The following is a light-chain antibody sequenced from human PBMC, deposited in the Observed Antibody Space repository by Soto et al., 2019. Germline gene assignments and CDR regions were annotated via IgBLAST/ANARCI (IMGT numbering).Light chain of an antibody. V-gene: IGLV2-8*01. CDR1: SSDVGGYNY. CDR3: SSYAGSNHNWV. CDR2: EVS. Sequence: QSVLTQPPSASGSPGQSVTISCTGTSSDVGGYNYVSWYQQHPGKAPKLMIYEVSKRSSGVPDRFSGSKSGNTASLTVSGLQAEEEADYYCSSYAGSNHNWVFGGGTKLTVL. J-gene: IGLJ3*02.